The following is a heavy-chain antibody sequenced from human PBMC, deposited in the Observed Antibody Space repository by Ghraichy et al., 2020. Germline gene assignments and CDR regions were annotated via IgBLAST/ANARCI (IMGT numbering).Heavy chain of an antibody. CDR3: ARQMRLAAGGTLGWFDP. J-gene: IGHJ5*02. D-gene: IGHD6-13*01. CDR2: IYYSGST. Sequence: SETLSLTCTVSGGSISSSTYYWGWIRQPPGKGLEWIGSIYYSGSTYYNPSLKSRVTISVDTSKNQFSLRLSSVPAADTAVYYCARQMRLAAGGTLGWFDPWGQGTLVTVSP. CDR1: GGSISSSTYY. V-gene: IGHV4-39*01.